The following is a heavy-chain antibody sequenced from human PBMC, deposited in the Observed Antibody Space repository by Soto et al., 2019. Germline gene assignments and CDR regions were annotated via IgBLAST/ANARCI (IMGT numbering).Heavy chain of an antibody. Sequence: EVQLVESGGGLVQPGGSLRLSCAASGFTVSSKYMSWVRQAPGKGLEWVSLIQSGGPTYYADSVKGRFTISRDTSENTVHRQMDSLRAEDTAVYYCARDDVLCDGGRCYGVPLDVWGKRTTVTVSS. D-gene: IGHD2-15*01. V-gene: IGHV3-66*01. CDR2: IQSGGPT. CDR1: GFTVSSKY. CDR3: ARDDVLCDGGRCYGVPLDV. J-gene: IGHJ6*04.